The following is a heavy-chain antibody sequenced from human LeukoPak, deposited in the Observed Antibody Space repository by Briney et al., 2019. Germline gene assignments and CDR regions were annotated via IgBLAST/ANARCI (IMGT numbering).Heavy chain of an antibody. D-gene: IGHD6-13*01. V-gene: IGHV4-38-2*02. CDR1: GYSINSGYY. CDR2: IYHSGST. J-gene: IGHJ6*03. CDR3: ARVRGSSWNTGYYYHFMDV. Sequence: SETLSLTCTVSGYSINSGYYWGWIRQPPGKGLEWIGSIYHSGSTYYNPSLKSRVTISVDTSKNQFSLKLSSVTAADTAVYFCARVRGSSWNTGYYYHFMDVWGKGTTVTISS.